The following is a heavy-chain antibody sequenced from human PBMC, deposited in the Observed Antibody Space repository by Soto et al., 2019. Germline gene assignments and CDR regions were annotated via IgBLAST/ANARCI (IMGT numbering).Heavy chain of an antibody. CDR2: ISAYNGNI. Sequence: ASVKVSCKASGYTFTSYGISWVRQAPGQGLEWMGWISAYNGNINYAQKLQGRVTMTTDTSKSTAYKELRRMRSDDTAVYYCARDPLGGTMVRGVIIFCALDYWGQGTLVTVSS. V-gene: IGHV1-18*04. J-gene: IGHJ4*02. CDR1: GYTFTSYG. CDR3: ARDPLGGTMVRGVIIFCALDY. D-gene: IGHD3-10*01.